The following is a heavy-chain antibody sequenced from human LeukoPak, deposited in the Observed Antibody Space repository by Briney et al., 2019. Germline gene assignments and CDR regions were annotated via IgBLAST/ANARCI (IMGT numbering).Heavy chain of an antibody. CDR1: GFTFGKYA. Sequence: GGSLRLSCVASGFTFGKYAMSWVRQAPGKGLEWVSVIYSGGSTYYADSVKGRFTISRHNSKNTLYLQMNSLRAEDTAVYYCAXXXXXXXXXGYYPEYFQHWGQGTLVTVSS. V-gene: IGHV3-53*04. CDR3: AXXXXXXXXXGYYPEYFQH. J-gene: IGHJ1*01. CDR2: IYSGGST. D-gene: IGHD3-22*01.